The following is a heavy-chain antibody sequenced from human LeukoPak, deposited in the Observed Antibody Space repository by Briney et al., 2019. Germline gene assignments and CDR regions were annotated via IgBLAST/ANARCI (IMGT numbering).Heavy chain of an antibody. Sequence: SETLSLTCTVSGGSISSSSYYWGWIRQPPGKGLEWIGSIYYSGSTYYNPSLKSRVTISVDTSKNQFSLKLSSVTAADTAVYYCARRAVAVQILYYYYGMDVWGQGTTVTVSS. V-gene: IGHV4-39*01. CDR1: GGSISSSSYY. D-gene: IGHD6-19*01. J-gene: IGHJ6*02. CDR3: ARRAVAVQILYYYYGMDV. CDR2: IYYSGST.